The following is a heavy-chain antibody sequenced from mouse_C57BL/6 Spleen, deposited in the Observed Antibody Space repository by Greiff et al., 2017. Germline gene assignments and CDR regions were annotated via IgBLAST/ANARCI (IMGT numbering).Heavy chain of an antibody. D-gene: IGHD1-1*01. V-gene: IGHV1-4*01. CDR3: ARGVIYYGSSYGEYYFDY. Sequence: VQLQQSGAELARPGASVKMSCKASGYTFTSYTMHWVKQRPGQGLEWIGYINPSSGYTKYNQKFKDKATLTADKSSSTAYMQLSSLTSEDSAVEYYARGVIYYGSSYGEYYFDYWGQGTTLSVSS. CDR1: GYTFTSYT. J-gene: IGHJ2*01. CDR2: INPSSGYT.